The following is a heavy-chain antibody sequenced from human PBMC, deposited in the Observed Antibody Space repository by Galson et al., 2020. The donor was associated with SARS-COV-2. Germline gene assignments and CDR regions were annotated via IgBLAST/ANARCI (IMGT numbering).Heavy chain of an antibody. CDR1: GGSFSGYY. D-gene: IGHD3-10*01. V-gene: IGHV4-34*01. J-gene: IGHJ4*02. CDR3: ARGCGGVRGAISPQPFYYFDY. Sequence: SETLSLTCAVYGGSFSGYYWSWIRQPPGKGLEWIGEINHSGSTNYNPSLKSRVTISVDTSKNQFSLKLSSVTTADTAVYYCARGCGGVRGAISPQPFYYFDYWGQGTLVTVSS. CDR2: INHSGST.